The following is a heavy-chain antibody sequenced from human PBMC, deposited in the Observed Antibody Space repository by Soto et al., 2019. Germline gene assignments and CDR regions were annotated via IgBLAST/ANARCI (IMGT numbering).Heavy chain of an antibody. CDR2: ISHNGLNK. V-gene: IGHV3-30*18. Sequence: QVHLVESGGGVFQPGRSLRLSCAASGFSFSNFAMHWVRQAPGKGLEWVAVISHNGLNKYSADSVKGRFTISRDSSKNTVYLQMDSLRPEDTAVYYCAKERFAEYEYWVQGTLVSVSS. CDR1: GFSFSNFA. CDR3: AKERFAEYEY. J-gene: IGHJ4*02.